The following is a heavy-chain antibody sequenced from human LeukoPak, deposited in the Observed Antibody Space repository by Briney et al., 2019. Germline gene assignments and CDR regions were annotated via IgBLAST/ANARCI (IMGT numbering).Heavy chain of an antibody. CDR3: ARDDPLWGVAGTISWFDP. J-gene: IGHJ5*02. CDR1: GYTFTSYG. CDR2: ISAYNGNT. V-gene: IGHV1-18*01. D-gene: IGHD6-19*01. Sequence: ASVKVSCKASGYTFTSYGISWVRQAPGQGLEWMGWISAYNGNTNYAQKLQGRVTMTTDTSTSTAYMELRSLTSVDTAVYYCARDDPLWGVAGTISWFDPWGQGTLVTVSS.